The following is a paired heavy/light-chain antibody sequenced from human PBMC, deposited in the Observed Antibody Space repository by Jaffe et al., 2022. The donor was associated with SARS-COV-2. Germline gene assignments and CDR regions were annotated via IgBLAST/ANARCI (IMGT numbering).Heavy chain of an antibody. CDR1: GFAFSSFA. CDR3: AKGKLDLWPKGHYFDD. Sequence: EVQLVESGGSLVQPGGSLRLSCAASGFAFSSFAMSWVRQSPGTGLEWVSTISGSGVTPYYADSVKGRFTISRDNSEDRLYLQMNSLRAEDTAVYYCAKGKLDLWPKGHYFDDWGQGTLVTVS. J-gene: IGHJ4*02. V-gene: IGHV3-23*04. CDR2: ISGSGVTP. D-gene: IGHD2-21*01.
Light chain of an antibody. V-gene: IGKV1-5*03. CDR3: QQYNYYSRT. CDR1: QSVNSW. CDR2: KAS. Sequence: DIQMTQSPSTLSASVGDRVTITCRASQSVNSWLAWYQQKPGKAPKLLIYKASNLESGVPSRFSGSGSGTEFTLTISSLQPDDFATYYCQQYNYYSRTFGQGTKVEIK. J-gene: IGKJ1*01.